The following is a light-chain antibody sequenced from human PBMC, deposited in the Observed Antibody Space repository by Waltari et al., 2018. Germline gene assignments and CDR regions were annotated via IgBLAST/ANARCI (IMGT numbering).Light chain of an antibody. CDR3: NSYTSSSTLWV. Sequence: QSALTQPASVSGSPGQSFTISCTGTSSDVGGYNSVSWYQQHPGKAPKLMIYDVTKRPSGVSNRFSGSKSGNTASLTISGLQAEDEAEYYCNSYTSSSTLWVFGGGTKLTVL. CDR1: SSDVGGYNS. V-gene: IGLV2-14*01. CDR2: DVT. J-gene: IGLJ3*02.